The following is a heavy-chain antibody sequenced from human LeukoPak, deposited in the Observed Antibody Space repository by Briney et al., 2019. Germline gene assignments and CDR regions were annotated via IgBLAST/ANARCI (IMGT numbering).Heavy chain of an antibody. V-gene: IGHV1-69*13. CDR2: IIPIFGTA. CDR3: ARVPGYYDSSGLGRFDP. CDR1: GGTSISYA. Sequence: SVKVSCKASGGTSISYAISWVRQAPGQGLEWMGGIIPIFGTANYAQKFQGRVTITADESTSTAYMELSSLRSEDTAVYYCARVPGYYDSSGLGRFDPWGQGTLVTVSS. J-gene: IGHJ5*02. D-gene: IGHD3-22*01.